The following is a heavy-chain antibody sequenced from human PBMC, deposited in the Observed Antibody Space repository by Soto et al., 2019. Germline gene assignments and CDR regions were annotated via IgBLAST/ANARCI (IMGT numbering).Heavy chain of an antibody. J-gene: IGHJ5*02. V-gene: IGHV4-59*01. CDR2: IYYSGST. Sequence: SETLSLTCTVSGGSISSYYWSWIRQPPGKGLEWIGYIYYSGSTNYNPSLKSRVTISVDTSKNQFSLKLSSVTAADTAVYYCARDLRFTPERDYNWFDPWGQGTLVTVSS. D-gene: IGHD2-15*01. CDR3: ARDLRFTPERDYNWFDP. CDR1: GGSISSYY.